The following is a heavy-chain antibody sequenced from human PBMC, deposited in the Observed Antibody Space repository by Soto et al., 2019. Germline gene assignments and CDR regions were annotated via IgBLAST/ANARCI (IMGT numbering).Heavy chain of an antibody. CDR2: IFWDDDK. D-gene: IGHD4-17*01. V-gene: IGHV2-5*02. J-gene: IGHJ4*02. CDR1: GFSLSTSGVG. CDR3: VHRPYYGDYGGTFTY. Sequence: QITLKESGPTLVKPTQTLTLTCTFSGFSLSTSGVGLVWIRQPPGKALEWLAAIFWDDDKRYSPSLKSRLTLTKGTSRNQVVLTMTNMDPVDTAPYCCVHRPYYGDYGGTFTYWGQGALVTVSS.